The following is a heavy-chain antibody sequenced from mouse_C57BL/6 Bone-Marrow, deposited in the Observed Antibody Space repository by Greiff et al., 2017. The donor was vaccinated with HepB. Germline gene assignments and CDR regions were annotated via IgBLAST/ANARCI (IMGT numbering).Heavy chain of an antibody. V-gene: IGHV1-55*01. J-gene: IGHJ3*01. Sequence: VKLQQPGAELVKPGASVKMSCKASGYTFTSYWITWVKQRPGQGLEWIGDIYPGSGSTNYNEKFKSKATLTVDTSSSTAYMQLSSLTSEDSAVYYCARRDYYGSSSSYWGQGTLVTVSA. CDR2: IYPGSGST. CDR3: ARRDYYGSSSSY. D-gene: IGHD1-1*01. CDR1: GYTFTSYW.